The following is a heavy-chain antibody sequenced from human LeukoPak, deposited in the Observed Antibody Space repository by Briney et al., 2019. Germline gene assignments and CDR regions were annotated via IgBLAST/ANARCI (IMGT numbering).Heavy chain of an antibody. D-gene: IGHD2-8*02. CDR2: IKQDGREK. Sequence: GGSLRLSCEASGFTFSSHWMSWVRQAPGKGLEWVANIKQDGREKYYVDSVKGRSTVSRDNAKNSLYLQMNRLRAEDTAVYFCARTGDGTVDYWGQGTLVTVSS. V-gene: IGHV3-7*04. J-gene: IGHJ4*02. CDR3: ARTGDGTVDY. CDR1: GFTFSSHW.